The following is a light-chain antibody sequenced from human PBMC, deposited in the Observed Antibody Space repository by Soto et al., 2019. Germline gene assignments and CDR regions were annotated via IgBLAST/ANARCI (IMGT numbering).Light chain of an antibody. CDR1: QGINNN. CDR2: GAS. CDR3: QKYNSGLET. V-gene: IGKV1-27*01. Sequence: DIQMTQSPSSLSASVGDRVTITCRASQGINNNLAWYQQKPGKIPKVLIYGASTLQSGVPSRFSGSGSGTDFTITISRLQPEDVATYYCQKYNSGLETFGPGTKVDI. J-gene: IGKJ3*01.